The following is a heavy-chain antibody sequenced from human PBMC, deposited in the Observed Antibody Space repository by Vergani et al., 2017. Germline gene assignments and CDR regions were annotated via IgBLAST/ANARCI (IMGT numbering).Heavy chain of an antibody. V-gene: IGHV4-39*01. CDR3: ASPVTTRYGWFDP. Sequence: QMQLQESGPGLVKPSETLSLSCTVSGDSISTSSYAWGWIRQPPGKTLEWIGTVFYGGRTSYNPSLKSRVTISVDTSKNQFSLKLSSVTAADTAVYYCASPVTTRYGWFDPWGQGTLVTVSS. D-gene: IGHD4-17*01. CDR2: VFYGGRT. J-gene: IGHJ5*02. CDR1: GDSISTSSYA.